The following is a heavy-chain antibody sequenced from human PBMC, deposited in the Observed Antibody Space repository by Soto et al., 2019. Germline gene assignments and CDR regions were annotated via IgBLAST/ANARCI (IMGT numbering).Heavy chain of an antibody. V-gene: IGHV3-33*08. Sequence: GVSLRLSFAASGFTFSSYCMHWVRQAPGKGLEWVAVIWYDGSNKYYADSVKGRFTISRDNSKNTLYLQMNSLRAEDTAVYYCARDSSTGAFDIWGQGTMVTVSS. CDR1: GFTFSSYC. CDR3: ARDSSTGAFDI. CDR2: IWYDGSNK. J-gene: IGHJ3*02. D-gene: IGHD2-2*01.